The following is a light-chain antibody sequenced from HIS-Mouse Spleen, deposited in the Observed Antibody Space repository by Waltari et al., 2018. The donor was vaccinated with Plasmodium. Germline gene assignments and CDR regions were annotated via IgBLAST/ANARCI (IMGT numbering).Light chain of an antibody. CDR1: QGISSY. V-gene: IGKV1-9*01. Sequence: DIRLTQPQSFRSASVGEKFTITCRASQGISSYLAWYQQKPGKAPKLLIYAASTLQSGVPSSFSGSGSGTEFTLTISSLQPEDFATYYCQQLNSYPLTFGGGTKVEIK. CDR2: AAS. CDR3: QQLNSYPLT. J-gene: IGKJ4*01.